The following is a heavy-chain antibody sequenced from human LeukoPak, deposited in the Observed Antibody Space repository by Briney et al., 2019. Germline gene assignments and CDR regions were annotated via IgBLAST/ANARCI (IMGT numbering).Heavy chain of an antibody. CDR1: GGSISSYY. D-gene: IGHD5-18*01. CDR3: ARGEPDSYGGPVEDY. CDR2: IYYSGST. Sequence: SETLSLTCTVSGGSISSYYWSWIRQPPGKGLEWIGYIYYSGSTNYNPSLKSRVTISVDTSKNQFSLKLSSVTAADTAVYYCARGEPDSYGGPVEDYWGQGTLVTDSS. V-gene: IGHV4-59*01. J-gene: IGHJ4*02.